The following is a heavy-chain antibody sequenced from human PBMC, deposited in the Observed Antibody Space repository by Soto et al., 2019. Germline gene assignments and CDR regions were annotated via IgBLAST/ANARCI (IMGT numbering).Heavy chain of an antibody. V-gene: IGHV4-61*01. CDR1: GGSVSSGSYY. D-gene: IGHD3-3*01. CDR3: ARDHNYDFWSGYYSNYYYGMDV. Sequence: QVQLQESGPGLVKPSETLSITCTVSGGSVSSGSYYWSWIRQPPGKGLEWIGYIYYSGSTNYNPSLKSRVTISVDTSKNQFSLKLSSVTAADTAVYYCARDHNYDFWSGYYSNYYYGMDVWGQGTTVTVSS. CDR2: IYYSGST. J-gene: IGHJ6*02.